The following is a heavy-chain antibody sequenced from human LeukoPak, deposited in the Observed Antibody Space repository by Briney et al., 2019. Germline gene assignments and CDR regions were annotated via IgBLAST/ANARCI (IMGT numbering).Heavy chain of an antibody. CDR3: ARDPTYSSSLPFDY. CDR1: GYTFTSYA. J-gene: IGHJ4*02. D-gene: IGHD6-6*01. V-gene: IGHV7-4-1*02. CDR2: INTNTGNP. Sequence: ASVKVSCKASGYTFTSYAMNLVRQAPGQALEWMGWINTNTGNPTYAQGFTGRFVFSLDTSVSTAYLQISSLKAEDAAVYYCARDPTYSSSLPFDYWGQGTLVTVSS.